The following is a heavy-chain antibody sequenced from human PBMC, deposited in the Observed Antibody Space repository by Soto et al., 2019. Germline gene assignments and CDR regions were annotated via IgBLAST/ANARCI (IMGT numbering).Heavy chain of an antibody. CDR3: AKDNPCFAP. Sequence: GGSLRLSCAASGFTFSSYGMHWVRQTPGKGLEWVAVISYDGSNKYYADSVKGRFTISRDNSKNTLYLQMNSLRAEDTAVYYCAKDNPCFAPWGQGTLVTVSS. CDR2: ISYDGSNK. V-gene: IGHV3-30*18. J-gene: IGHJ5*02. CDR1: GFTFSSYG.